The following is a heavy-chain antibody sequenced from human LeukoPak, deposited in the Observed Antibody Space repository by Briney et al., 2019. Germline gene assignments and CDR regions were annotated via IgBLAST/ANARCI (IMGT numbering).Heavy chain of an antibody. CDR2: LSWNSRNI. V-gene: IGHV3-9*01. CDR3: AHLNSGYDSEAMDY. J-gene: IGHJ4*02. Sequence: GGSLRLSWAASGFNLDYYAMHSARHATRKGLEWVSVLSWNSRNIGYVDSVKGRFTISRDNGKTSLYLKMNSLRAEDTALYSCAHLNSGYDSEAMDYWGQGTLVTVSA. D-gene: IGHD5-12*01. CDR1: GFNLDYYA.